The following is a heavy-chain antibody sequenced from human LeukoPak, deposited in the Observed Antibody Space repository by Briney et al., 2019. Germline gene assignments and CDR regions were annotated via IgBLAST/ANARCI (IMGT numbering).Heavy chain of an antibody. Sequence: SGPVLVKPTETLTLTCTVSGFSLSDARMGVTWIRQPPGKALEWLAHIFSNAEKSYRTSLKTRLTISKDTSKSQVVLAMTNMDPDHTATYYCARISYYYDGSGGHILNYYFYYMDVWGKGTTLTVSS. D-gene: IGHD3-22*01. J-gene: IGHJ6*03. CDR2: IFSNAEK. CDR1: GFSLSDARMG. CDR3: ARISYYYDGSGGHILNYYFYYMDV. V-gene: IGHV2-26*01.